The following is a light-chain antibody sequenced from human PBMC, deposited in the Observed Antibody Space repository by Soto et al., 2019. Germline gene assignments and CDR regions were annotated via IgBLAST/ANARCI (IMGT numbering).Light chain of an antibody. Sequence: DTQMTKSPSTLSASVGDSDTFTSRASQGISTWLAGYRQKPGKARKLLIYEASNLESGVPSRFSGSASGTEFALTISSLQPDDSATYYWQQYDGYFGPGTKVDVK. V-gene: IGKV1-5*03. CDR2: EAS. CDR3: QQYDGY. CDR1: QGISTW. J-gene: IGKJ3*01.